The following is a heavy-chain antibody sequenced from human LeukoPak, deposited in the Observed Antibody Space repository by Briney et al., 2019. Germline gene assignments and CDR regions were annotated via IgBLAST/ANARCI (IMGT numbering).Heavy chain of an antibody. Sequence: GGSLRLSCAASGLTFSTYWMHWVRQAPGKGLVWVSRINSDGSSTSYADSVKGRFTISRDNAKNTLYLQMNSLRAEDPAVYYCARACSFGSCHAGDYWGQGILVTVSS. CDR2: INSDGSST. CDR3: ARACSFGSCHAGDY. J-gene: IGHJ4*02. CDR1: GLTFSTYW. V-gene: IGHV3-74*01. D-gene: IGHD2-15*01.